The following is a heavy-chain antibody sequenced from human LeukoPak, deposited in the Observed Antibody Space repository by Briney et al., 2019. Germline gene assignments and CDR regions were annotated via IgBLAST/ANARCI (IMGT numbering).Heavy chain of an antibody. Sequence: SETLSLTCTVSGGSISSYYWSWIRQPPGKGLEWIGYIYYSGSTNYNPSLKSRVTTSVDTSKNQFSLKLSSVTAADTAVYYCARVGIAAAGDAFDIWGQGTMVTVSS. D-gene: IGHD6-13*01. V-gene: IGHV4-59*01. J-gene: IGHJ3*02. CDR1: GGSISSYY. CDR2: IYYSGST. CDR3: ARVGIAAAGDAFDI.